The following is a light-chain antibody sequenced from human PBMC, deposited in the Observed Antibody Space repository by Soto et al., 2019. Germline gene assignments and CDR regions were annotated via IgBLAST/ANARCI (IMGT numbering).Light chain of an antibody. Sequence: DIQMIHSPSSLSATVGDRVSFTCRARQNVRSFVNWYQQKPGKPPRRLVYATSNLQSGVPSRISGSGSGTEFTLTISSLQPEDFATYFCQQSYSAQYTFGQGTKVDIK. J-gene: IGKJ2*01. V-gene: IGKV1-39*01. CDR2: ATS. CDR3: QQSYSAQYT. CDR1: QNVRSF.